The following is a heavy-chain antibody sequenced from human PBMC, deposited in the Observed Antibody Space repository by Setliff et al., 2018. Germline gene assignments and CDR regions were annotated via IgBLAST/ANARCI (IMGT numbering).Heavy chain of an antibody. CDR3: ARVPRLEWLLPTFDS. V-gene: IGHV1-2*02. J-gene: IGHJ4*02. D-gene: IGHD3-3*01. CDR1: GYTFTGYY. CDR2: INPNSGGT. Sequence: ASVKVSCKASGYTFTGYYMHWVRQAPGQGLEWMGWINPNSGGTNYAQNFQGRVTMTTDTSTSTAYMELRSLRSDDTAVYYCARVPRLEWLLPTFDSWGQGTLVTVSS.